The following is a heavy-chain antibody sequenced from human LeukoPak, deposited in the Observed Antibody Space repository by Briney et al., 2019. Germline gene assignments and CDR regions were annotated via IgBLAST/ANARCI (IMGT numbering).Heavy chain of an antibody. CDR3: AKRGPYYYGSGSYYKGAQYYFDA. V-gene: IGHV4-39*07. D-gene: IGHD3-10*01. Sequence: SETLSLTCTVSGGSISSSSYYWGWLRQPPGKGLEWIGEINHSGSINYNPSLKSRVTISVDTSNNQFSLKLSSVTAADTAVYYCAKRGPYYYGSGSYYKGAQYYFDAWGQGPLVTVSS. CDR1: GGSISSSSYY. J-gene: IGHJ4*02. CDR2: INHSGSI.